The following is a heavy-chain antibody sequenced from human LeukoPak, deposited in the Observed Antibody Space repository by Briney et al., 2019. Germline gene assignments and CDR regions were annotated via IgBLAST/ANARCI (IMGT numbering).Heavy chain of an antibody. CDR1: GFTFDDYT. J-gene: IGHJ6*02. V-gene: IGHV3-43*01. CDR3: AKDFMVRGVVSRDYYYGMDV. D-gene: IGHD3-10*01. CDR2: ISWDGGST. Sequence: QPGGSLRLSCAASGFTFDDYTMHWVRQAPGKGLEWVSLISWDGGSTYYADSVKGRFTISRDNSKNSLYLQMNSLRTEDTALYYYAKDFMVRGVVSRDYYYGMDVWGQGTTVTVSS.